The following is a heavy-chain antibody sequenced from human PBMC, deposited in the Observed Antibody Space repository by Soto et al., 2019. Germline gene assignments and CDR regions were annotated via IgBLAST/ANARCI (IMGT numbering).Heavy chain of an antibody. CDR1: GGSFSGYY. CDR2: INHSGST. J-gene: IGHJ4*02. CDR3: ARRRLGLFKLD. V-gene: IGHV4-34*01. D-gene: IGHD3-16*01. Sequence: QVQLQQWGAGLLKPSETLSLTCAVYGGSFSGYYWSWIRQPPGKGLEWIGEINHSGSTNYNPSLKSRVTISVDMSKNQFSLKLSSVTAADTAVYYCARRRLGLFKLDWGQGTLVTVSS.